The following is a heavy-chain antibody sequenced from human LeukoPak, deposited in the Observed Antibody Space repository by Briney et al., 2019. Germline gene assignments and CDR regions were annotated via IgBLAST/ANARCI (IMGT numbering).Heavy chain of an antibody. D-gene: IGHD5-24*01. J-gene: IGHJ1*01. CDR1: GFPFTNAW. V-gene: IGHV3-15*07. CDR3: IRYGYNLAEYYQH. Sequence: GGSLRLSCAASGFPFTNAWMNWVRQAPGKGLEWVGHIKSKTDGGTTDYAAPVKGRFTISRDDSKNTLYLQMNSLKTEDTAVYYCIRYGYNLAEYYQHWGQGTLVTVSS. CDR2: IKSKTDGGTT.